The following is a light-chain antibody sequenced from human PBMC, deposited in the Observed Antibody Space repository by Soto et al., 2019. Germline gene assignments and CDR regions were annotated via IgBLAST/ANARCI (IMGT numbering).Light chain of an antibody. V-gene: IGKV3-20*01. CDR1: QSVSSN. CDR3: QQYGSSPET. CDR2: GAS. Sequence: IVMTQYPATLSVCPGERATLSFRASQSVSSNLAWYQQKPGQAPRLLIYGASSRATGIPDRFSGSGSGTDFTLTISRLEPEDFAVYYCQQYGSSPETFGQGTKVDIK. J-gene: IGKJ1*01.